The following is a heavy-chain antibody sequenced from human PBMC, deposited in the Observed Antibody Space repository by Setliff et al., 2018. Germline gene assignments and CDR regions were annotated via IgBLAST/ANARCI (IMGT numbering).Heavy chain of an antibody. CDR1: GYTFTSYG. CDR2: ISAYNGNT. J-gene: IGHJ3*02. V-gene: IGHV1-18*01. Sequence: ASVKVSCKASGYTFTSYGISWVRQAPGQGLEWMGWISAYNGNTNYAQKLQGRVTMTRDTSTSTAYMELRSLRSEDTAVYYCARRMWELRSDAFDIWGQGTMVTVSS. CDR3: ARRMWELRSDAFDI. D-gene: IGHD1-26*01.